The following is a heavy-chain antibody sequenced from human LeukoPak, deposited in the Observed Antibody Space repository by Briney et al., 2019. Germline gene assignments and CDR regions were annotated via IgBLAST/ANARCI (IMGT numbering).Heavy chain of an antibody. CDR2: ISSSGSTI. CDR3: ASPRGLWPLGY. J-gene: IGHJ4*02. CDR1: GFTFSSYE. D-gene: IGHD5-18*01. Sequence: GGSLRLSCAASGFTFSSYETNWVRQAPGKGLEWVSYISSSGSTIYYADSVKGRFTISRDNAKNSLYLQMNSLRAEDTAVYYCASPRGLWPLGYWGQGTLVTVSS. V-gene: IGHV3-48*03.